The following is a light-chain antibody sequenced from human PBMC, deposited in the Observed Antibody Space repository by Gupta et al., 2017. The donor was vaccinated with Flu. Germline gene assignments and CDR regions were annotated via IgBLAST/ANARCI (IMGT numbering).Light chain of an antibody. CDR2: DAL. V-gene: IGKV3-15*01. Sequence: PATLSVSRGERATLSCRASQGVSSTLAWYQQKPGQAPRLLIYDALTRATGIPARFSGSGSGTEFTLAISSLQSEDFAVYYCQQYNKWPQTFGQGTKVEIK. CDR1: QGVSST. CDR3: QQYNKWPQT. J-gene: IGKJ1*01.